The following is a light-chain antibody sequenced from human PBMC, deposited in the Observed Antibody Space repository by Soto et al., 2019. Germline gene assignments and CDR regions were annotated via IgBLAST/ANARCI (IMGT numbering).Light chain of an antibody. CDR2: EVI. CDR3: SLYTSSSTRDV. V-gene: IGLV2-14*01. J-gene: IGLJ1*01. CDR1: RSDVAGYNY. Sequence: QAAMTQPASVSGSPVPWITISCTRTRSDVAGYNYVSWYQRLPGKASIRMPYEVINRPSGVSNRFSCSKSRNTASLTISGVQAEDEADYCGSLYTSSSTRDVFGTGTKVTGL.